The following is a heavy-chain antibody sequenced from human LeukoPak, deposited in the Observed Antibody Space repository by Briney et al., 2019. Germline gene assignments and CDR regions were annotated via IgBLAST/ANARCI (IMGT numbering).Heavy chain of an antibody. J-gene: IGHJ3*02. D-gene: IGHD3-9*01. V-gene: IGHV3-23*01. CDR1: GFTFSSYA. CDR2: ISDSGGST. CDR3: AKSYDILTGLDAFDI. Sequence: GGSLRLSCAASGFTFSSYAMSWVRQAPGKGLEWVSAISDSGGSTYYADSVKGRFTISRDNSKNTLYLQMNSLRAEDTAVYYCAKSYDILTGLDAFDIWGQGTMVTVYS.